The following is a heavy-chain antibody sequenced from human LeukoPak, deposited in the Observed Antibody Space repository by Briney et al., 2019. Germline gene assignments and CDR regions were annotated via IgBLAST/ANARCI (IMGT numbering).Heavy chain of an antibody. Sequence: PSETLFLTCTVSGGSISNYYWNWIRQPPGRGLEWIGYIYYIGSTNYNPSLKSRVTISVDTSKSQFSLKLNSVTAADTAVYYCARGGLFSTDNWFDPWGQGTLVTVSS. CDR1: GGSISNYY. V-gene: IGHV4-59*01. J-gene: IGHJ5*02. CDR3: ARGGLFSTDNWFDP. D-gene: IGHD3-9*01. CDR2: IYYIGST.